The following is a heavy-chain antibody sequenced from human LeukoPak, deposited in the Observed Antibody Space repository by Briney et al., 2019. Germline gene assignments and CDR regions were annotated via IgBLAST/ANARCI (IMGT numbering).Heavy chain of an antibody. CDR2: IHYSGST. CDR3: ARALGSSWCWFDP. J-gene: IGHJ5*02. V-gene: IGHV4-31*03. CDR1: GGSISGGGYY. D-gene: IGHD6-13*01. Sequence: SETLSLTCTVSGGSISGGGYYWSWIRQHPGKGLEWIGYIHYSGSTYYNPTLKSRVTISVDTSKNHFSLKLSSVTAADTAVYYCARALGSSWCWFDPWGQGTLVTVSS.